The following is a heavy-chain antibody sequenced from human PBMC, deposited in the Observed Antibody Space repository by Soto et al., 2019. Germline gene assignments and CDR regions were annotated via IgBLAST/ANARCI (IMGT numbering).Heavy chain of an antibody. D-gene: IGHD6-6*01. CDR2: MYWDDDK. CDR1: GFSLSTSGVD. CDR3: AHRRPYSNSPEYFFDY. V-gene: IGHV2-5*02. Sequence: QITLKESGPTLVKPTQTLTLTCTFSGFSLSTSGVDVGWIRQPPGKALEWLALMYWDDDKRYSPSLKSRLTITKDTSKKQVVLTMTNMDPLDTATYYCAHRRPYSNSPEYFFDYWGQGTLVTVSS. J-gene: IGHJ4*02.